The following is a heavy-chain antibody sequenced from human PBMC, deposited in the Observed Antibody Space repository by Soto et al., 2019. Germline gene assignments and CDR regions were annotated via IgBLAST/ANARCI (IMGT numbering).Heavy chain of an antibody. J-gene: IGHJ6*02. CDR1: GGTFSSYA. Sequence: QVQLVQSGAEVKKPGSSVKVSCKASGGTFSSYAISWVRQAPGQGLEWMGGIIPIFGTANYAQKFQGRVTITADESTSTAYMELSSLRSEDTAVYYCARDNKGIVLVPAAVPTYYYYGMDVWGQGTTVTVSS. CDR2: IIPIFGTA. V-gene: IGHV1-69*12. CDR3: ARDNKGIVLVPAAVPTYYYYGMDV. D-gene: IGHD2-2*01.